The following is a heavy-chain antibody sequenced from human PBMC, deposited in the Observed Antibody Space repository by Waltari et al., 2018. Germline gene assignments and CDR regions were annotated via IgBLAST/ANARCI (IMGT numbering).Heavy chain of an antibody. V-gene: IGHV3-30*19. D-gene: IGHD2-21*01. CDR2: LDYDGRNK. Sequence: QARVVESGGGVVQPGTSLKLSCKVSGFSFNSYGMHWVRQKPGGGLGGVPTLDYDGRNKVYAESVKGRFTGSRESSRDTLYLEMNNLRAADTALYFCVRDRASLIVYGKMPHGFEVWGPGTRVTVTS. J-gene: IGHJ3*01. CDR3: VRDRASLIVYGKMPHGFEV. CDR1: GFSFNSYG.